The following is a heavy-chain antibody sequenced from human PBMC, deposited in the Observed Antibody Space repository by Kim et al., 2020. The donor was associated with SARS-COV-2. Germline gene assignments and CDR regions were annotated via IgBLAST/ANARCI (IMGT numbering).Heavy chain of an antibody. CDR3: NTETLGTVPNVDH. CDR1: GFPFSQAW. D-gene: IGHD4-17*01. CDR2: IKIAADGGTT. V-gene: IGHV3-15*01. J-gene: IGHJ4*01. Sequence: GGSLRLSCAASGFPFSQAWMSWVRQAPGKGLEWVGHIKIAADGGTTDYSAPLKGRFTISRDDSKNIMYLHVNSLKSEDTAVYYCNTETLGTVPNVDHWG.